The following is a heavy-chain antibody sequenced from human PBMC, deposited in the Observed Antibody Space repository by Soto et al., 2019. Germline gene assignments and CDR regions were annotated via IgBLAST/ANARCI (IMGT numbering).Heavy chain of an antibody. CDR1: GGSISGSSYY. CDR3: ARRVVPAAISPFSDY. D-gene: IGHD2-2*02. Sequence: SETLSLTCTVSGGSISGSSYYWGWIRQPPGKGLEWIGSIYYSGSTYYNPSLKSRVTISVDTSKNQFSLKLSSVTAADTAVYYCARRVVPAAISPFSDYWGQGTLVTVSS. V-gene: IGHV4-39*01. CDR2: IYYSGST. J-gene: IGHJ4*02.